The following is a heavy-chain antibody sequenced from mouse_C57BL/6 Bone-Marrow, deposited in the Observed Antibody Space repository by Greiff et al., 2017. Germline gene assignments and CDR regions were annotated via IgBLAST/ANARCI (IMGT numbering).Heavy chain of an antibody. V-gene: IGHV14-3*01. CDR2: IDPANGNT. J-gene: IGHJ2*01. Sequence: EVQLQQSVAELVRPGASVKLSCTASGFTIKHSYRHWVKQRPEQGLEWIGRIDPANGNTKYAPKFQGKATLTADKASTTAYLQLSSLTSENTAIYDGATRDDWSQGSTLAVSS. CDR1: GFTIKHSY. CDR3: ATRDD.